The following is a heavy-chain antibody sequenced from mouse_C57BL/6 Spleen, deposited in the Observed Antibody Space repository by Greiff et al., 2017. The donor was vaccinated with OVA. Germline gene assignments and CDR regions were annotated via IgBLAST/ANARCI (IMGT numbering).Heavy chain of an antibody. CDR2: ISGGGGNT. J-gene: IGHJ3*01. CDR1: GFTFSSYT. Sequence: DVMLVESGGGLVKPGGSLKLSCAASGFTFSSYTMSWVRQTPEKRLEWVATISGGGGNTYYPDSVKGRFTISRDNAKNTLYLQKSSLRSEDTALYYCARQGDGYYGFAYWGQGTLVTVSA. D-gene: IGHD2-3*01. CDR3: ARQGDGYYGFAY. V-gene: IGHV5-9*01.